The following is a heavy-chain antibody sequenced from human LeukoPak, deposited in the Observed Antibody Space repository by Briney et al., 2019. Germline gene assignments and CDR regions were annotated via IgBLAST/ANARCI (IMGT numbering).Heavy chain of an antibody. J-gene: IGHJ4*02. Sequence: GSLRLSCAASGFSFSTSGMHWVRQASGKGLEWVGRIRSKARSYATTYAESVKGRFTISRDDSKNTAYLQMNSLKTEDTAVYYCTSQVDEGYWGQGTLVTVSS. CDR3: TSQVDEGY. CDR2: IRSKARSYAT. V-gene: IGHV3-73*01. D-gene: IGHD5-12*01. CDR1: GFSFSTSG.